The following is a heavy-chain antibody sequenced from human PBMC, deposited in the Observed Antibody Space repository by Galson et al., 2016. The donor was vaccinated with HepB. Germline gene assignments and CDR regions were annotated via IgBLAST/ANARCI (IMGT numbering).Heavy chain of an antibody. Sequence: SLRLSCAASGLSISSSYMNWVRQAPGKGLEWVSVIYSGGSTYYPDSVRGRFTISRDNSKNTLYLQMNSLRAEDTAVYYCARVPFSSGLPRVREFYLDSWGQGAMVTVSS. CDR3: ARVPFSSGLPRVREFYLDS. V-gene: IGHV3-53*01. J-gene: IGHJ3*01. D-gene: IGHD2/OR15-2a*01. CDR1: GLSISSSY. CDR2: IYSGGST.